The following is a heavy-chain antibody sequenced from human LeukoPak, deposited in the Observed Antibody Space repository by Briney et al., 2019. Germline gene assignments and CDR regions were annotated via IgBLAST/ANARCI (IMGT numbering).Heavy chain of an antibody. J-gene: IGHJ4*02. D-gene: IGHD3-16*02. Sequence: EGSRRLSCAASGFTFSDYYMSWIRQAPGKGLEWVSYISSSGSTIYYADSVKGRFTISRDNAKNSLYLQMNSLRAEDTAVYYCARGRLGELSYPFDYWGQGTLVTVSS. CDR3: ARGRLGELSYPFDY. V-gene: IGHV3-11*01. CDR2: ISSSGSTI. CDR1: GFTFSDYY.